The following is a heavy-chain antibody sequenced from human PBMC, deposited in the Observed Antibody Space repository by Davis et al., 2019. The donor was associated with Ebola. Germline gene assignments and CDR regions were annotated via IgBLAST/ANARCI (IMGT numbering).Heavy chain of an antibody. CDR3: ASSPRYSYDNRLDY. CDR2: ISAYNGNT. V-gene: IGHV1-18*01. Sequence: ASVKVSCKASGYTFTSYGISWVRQAPGQGLEWMGWISAYNGNTNYAQKLQGRVTMTTDTSTSTAYMELRSLRSDDTAVYYCASSPRYSYDNRLDYWGQGTLATVSS. D-gene: IGHD5-18*01. CDR1: GYTFTSYG. J-gene: IGHJ4*02.